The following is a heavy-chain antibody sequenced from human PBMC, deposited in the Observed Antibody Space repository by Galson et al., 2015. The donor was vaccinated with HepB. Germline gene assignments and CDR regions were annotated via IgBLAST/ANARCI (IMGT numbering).Heavy chain of an antibody. CDR2: ISWNSGSI. Sequence: SLRLSCAASGFTFDDYAMHWVRQAPGKGLEWVSGISWNSGSIGYADSVKGRFTISRDNAKNSLYLQMNSLRAEDTALYYCARSYDSSGYSAYYFDYWGQGTLVTVSS. CDR3: ARSYDSSGYSAYYFDY. D-gene: IGHD3-22*01. J-gene: IGHJ4*02. V-gene: IGHV3-9*01. CDR1: GFTFDDYA.